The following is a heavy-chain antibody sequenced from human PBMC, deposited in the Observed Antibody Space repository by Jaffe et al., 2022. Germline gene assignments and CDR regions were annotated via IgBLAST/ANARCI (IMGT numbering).Heavy chain of an antibody. J-gene: IGHJ6*03. D-gene: IGHD4-17*01. CDR2: IKSKTDGGTT. CDR3: TTAADPDYGDYGHYYYYYMDV. V-gene: IGHV3-15*01. CDR1: GFTFSNAW. Sequence: EVQLVESGGGLVKPGGSLRLSCAASGFTFSNAWMSWVRQAPGKGLEWVGRIKSKTDGGTTDYAAPVKGRFTISRDDSKNTLYLQMNSLKTEDTAVYYCTTAADPDYGDYGHYYYYYMDVWGKGTTVTVSS.